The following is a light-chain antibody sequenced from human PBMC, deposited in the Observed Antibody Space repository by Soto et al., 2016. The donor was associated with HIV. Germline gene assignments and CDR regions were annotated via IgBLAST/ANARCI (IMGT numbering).Light chain of an antibody. CDR1: NIGSKS. CDR2: DDS. V-gene: IGLV3-21*03. J-gene: IGLJ2*01. CDR3: QVWDSGSDHVV. Sequence: SYELTQPPSVSVAPGKTARITCGGNNIGSKSVHWYQQKSGQAPVLVVYDDSDRPSGMPERFSGSNSGNTATLTISRVEAGDEADYFCQVWDSGSDHVVFGGGTRLTVL.